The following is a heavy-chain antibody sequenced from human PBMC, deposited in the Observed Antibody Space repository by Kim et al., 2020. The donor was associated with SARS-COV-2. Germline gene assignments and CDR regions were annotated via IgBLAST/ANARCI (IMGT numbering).Heavy chain of an antibody. Sequence: SETLSLTCAVYGGSFSGYYWSWIRQPPGKGLEWIGEINHSGSTNYNPSLKSRVTISVDTSKNQFSLKLSSVTAADTAVYYCATYCSSTSCSTYYFDYWGQGTLVTVSS. CDR3: ATYCSSTSCSTYYFDY. CDR1: GGSFSGYY. J-gene: IGHJ4*02. D-gene: IGHD2-2*02. V-gene: IGHV4-34*01. CDR2: INHSGST.